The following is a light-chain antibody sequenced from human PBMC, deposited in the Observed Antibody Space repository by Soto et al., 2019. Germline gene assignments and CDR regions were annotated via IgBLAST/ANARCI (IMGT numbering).Light chain of an antibody. CDR2: KAS. V-gene: IGKV1-5*03. J-gene: IGKJ1*01. Sequence: DVQMTQNASTLSASVGACVTMTCRATQSISVWLAWYQQKAGKAPKLLIYKASRLESGVPSRFSGSGSETEFTLTIICLQPGDSGTYYWQQDNSNSPTFGQGTKLAIK. CDR1: QSISVW. CDR3: QQDNSNSPT.